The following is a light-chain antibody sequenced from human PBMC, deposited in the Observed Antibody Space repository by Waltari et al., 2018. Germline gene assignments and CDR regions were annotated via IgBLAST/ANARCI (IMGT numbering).Light chain of an antibody. CDR1: RGGNVISYN. CDR3: MIWHRGVWV. J-gene: IGLJ3*02. Sequence: QAVLTQPSSLSASPGASASLTCTLRRGGNVISYNIYWYQQKAGSPPQFRLRYKAVSDKQQGSGVPSRFSGSKDASANVGILLISGLRSEDEADYYCMIWHRGVWVSGGGTQLTVL. V-gene: IGLV5-45*03. CDR2: YKAVSDK.